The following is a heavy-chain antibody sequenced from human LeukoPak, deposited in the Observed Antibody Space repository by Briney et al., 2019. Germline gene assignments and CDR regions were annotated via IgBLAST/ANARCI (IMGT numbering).Heavy chain of an antibody. J-gene: IGHJ5*02. CDR2: INPNSGGT. CDR3: ARDSRAYYDSSGYYWFDP. Sequence: ASVKVSRKASGYTFTGYYMHWVRQAPGQGLEWMGWINPNSGGTNYAQKFQGRVTMTRDTSISTAYMELSRLRSDDTAVYYCARDSRAYYDSSGYYWFDPWGQGTLVTVSS. V-gene: IGHV1-2*02. D-gene: IGHD3-22*01. CDR1: GYTFTGYY.